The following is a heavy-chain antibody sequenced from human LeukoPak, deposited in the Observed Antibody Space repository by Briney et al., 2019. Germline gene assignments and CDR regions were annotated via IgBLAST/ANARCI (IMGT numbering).Heavy chain of an antibody. CDR1: GGSFSGYY. CDR2: IYYSGST. J-gene: IGHJ6*03. Sequence: PSETLSLTCAVYGGSFSGYYWSWIRQPPGKGLEWIGYIYYSGSTNYNPSLKSRVTISVDTSKNQFSLKLSSVTAADTAVYYCARGLLDDLPYYDSWSGYYDYYYYYMDVWGKGTTVTVSS. CDR3: ARGLLDDLPYYDSWSGYYDYYYYYMDV. D-gene: IGHD3-3*01. V-gene: IGHV4-59*01.